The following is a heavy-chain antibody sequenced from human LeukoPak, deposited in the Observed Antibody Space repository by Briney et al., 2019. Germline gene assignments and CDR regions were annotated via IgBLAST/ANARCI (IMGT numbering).Heavy chain of an antibody. CDR3: AREGGSGTHAFDI. CDR2: IYHSGST. D-gene: IGHD3-10*01. J-gene: IGHJ3*02. Sequence: SETLSLTCTVSGGSISSGDYYWSWIRQPPGKGLEWIGYIYHSGSTYYNPSLKSRVTISVDRSKNQFSLKLSSVTAADTAVYYCAREGGSGTHAFDIWGQGTMVTVSS. CDR1: GGSISSGDYY. V-gene: IGHV4-30-2*01.